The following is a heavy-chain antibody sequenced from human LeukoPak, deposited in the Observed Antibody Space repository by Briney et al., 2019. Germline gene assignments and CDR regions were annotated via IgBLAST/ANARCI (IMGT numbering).Heavy chain of an antibody. CDR3: ARVPCTSSSCVNWFDP. J-gene: IGHJ5*02. V-gene: IGHV1-18*01. D-gene: IGHD2-2*01. CDR2: ISGYSGDT. CDR1: GYTFTNYG. Sequence: ASVKVSCKTSGYTFTNYGISWVRQAPGQGLGWMGWISGYSGDTHYAQKFEGRVTMTTDTSTSTAYIELRSLRSDDTAVYYCARVPCTSSSCVNWFDPWGQGTLVTVSS.